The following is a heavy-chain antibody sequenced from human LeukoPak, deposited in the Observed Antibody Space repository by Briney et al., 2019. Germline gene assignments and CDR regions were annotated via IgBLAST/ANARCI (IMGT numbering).Heavy chain of an antibody. D-gene: IGHD2-15*01. CDR3: AKGRGYCSGASCAGTAFDI. V-gene: IGHV3-23*01. CDR2: ISGSGTGT. CDR1: GFTFSTYA. J-gene: IGHJ3*02. Sequence: GGSLRLSFASSGFTFSTYAMHSVRQAPCKGLAWVSGISGSGTGTYYADSVKGRFTISRDNSNNTLHLQMNSLRAEDTALHYCAKGRGYCSGASCAGTAFDIWGQGTMVTVSS.